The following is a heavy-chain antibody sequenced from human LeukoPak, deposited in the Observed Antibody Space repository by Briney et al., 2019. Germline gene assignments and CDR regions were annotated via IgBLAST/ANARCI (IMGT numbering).Heavy chain of an antibody. J-gene: IGHJ4*02. V-gene: IGHV4-59*01. CDR2: IYYSGST. Sequence: SETLSLTCTVSGGSISSYYWSWIRQPPGKGLEWIGYIYYSGSTNYNPSLKSRVTISVDTSKNQFSLKLSSVTAADTAVYYCARAGWGYYYDRSPPIYFDYWGQGTLVTVSS. D-gene: IGHD3-22*01. CDR3: ARAGWGYYYDRSPPIYFDY. CDR1: GGSISSYY.